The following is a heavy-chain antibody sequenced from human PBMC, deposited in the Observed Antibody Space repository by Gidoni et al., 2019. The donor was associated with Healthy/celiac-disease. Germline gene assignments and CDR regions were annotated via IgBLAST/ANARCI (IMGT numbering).Heavy chain of an antibody. D-gene: IGHD3-22*01. CDR3: ARDKGYYDSSGYFDY. CDR1: GYTVTSYG. Sequence: QVQLVQSGAEVKKPGASVKVSCKASGYTVTSYGISWVRQAPGQGLEWMGWISAYNGNTTYAQKLQGRVTMTTDTSTSTAYMELRSLRSDDTAVYYCARDKGYYDSSGYFDYWGQGTLVTVSS. J-gene: IGHJ4*02. V-gene: IGHV1-18*01. CDR2: ISAYNGNT.